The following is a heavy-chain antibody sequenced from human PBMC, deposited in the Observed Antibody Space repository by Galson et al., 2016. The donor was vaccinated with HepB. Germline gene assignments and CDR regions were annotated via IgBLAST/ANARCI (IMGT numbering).Heavy chain of an antibody. CDR2: IWPTGNSQ. CDR1: GFRFSNRA. Sequence: SLRLSCAASGFRFSNRAMNWVRQPPGKGLEWVAAIWPTGNSQYYADSVKGRFTISRDNSKNTIYLQMSRLRAEDTAVYYGARDSGDSWSGYSAYYDDWGQGTLVNV. V-gene: IGHV3-33*01. J-gene: IGHJ4*02. D-gene: IGHD3-3*01. CDR3: ARDSGDSWSGYSAYYDD.